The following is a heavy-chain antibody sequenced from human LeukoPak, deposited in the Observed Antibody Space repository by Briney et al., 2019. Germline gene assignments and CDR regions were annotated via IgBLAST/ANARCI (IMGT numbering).Heavy chain of an antibody. J-gene: IGHJ6*02. Sequence: ASVKVSCKASGYTFTGYYMHWVRQAPGLGLEWMGWINPNSGGTNYAQKFQGRVTMTRDTSISTAYMELSRLRSDDTAVYYCARDFWSGYYPYYYYGMDVWGQGTTVTVSS. CDR1: GYTFTGYY. V-gene: IGHV1-2*02. CDR3: ARDFWSGYYPYYYYGMDV. D-gene: IGHD3-3*01. CDR2: INPNSGGT.